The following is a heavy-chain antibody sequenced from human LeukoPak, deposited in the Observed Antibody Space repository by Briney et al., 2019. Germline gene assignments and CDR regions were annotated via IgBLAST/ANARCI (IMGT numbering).Heavy chain of an antibody. D-gene: IGHD3-16*02. CDR1: GFTFSSYA. Sequence: GGSLGLSCAASGFTFSSYAMSWVRQAPGKGLEWVSAISGSGGSTHYADSVKGRFTISRDNSKNTLYLQMNSLRAEDTAVYYCAKTFPYYDYVWGSYREDENYFDYWGQGTLVTVSS. CDR3: AKTFPYYDYVWGSYREDENYFDY. J-gene: IGHJ4*02. V-gene: IGHV3-23*01. CDR2: ISGSGGST.